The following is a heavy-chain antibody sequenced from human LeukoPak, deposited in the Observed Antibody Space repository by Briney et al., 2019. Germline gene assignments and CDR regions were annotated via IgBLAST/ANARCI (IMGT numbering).Heavy chain of an antibody. V-gene: IGHV3-21*01. CDR2: ISSSSSYI. Sequence: GGSLRLSCAASGFTFSSYSMNWVRQAPGKGLEWVSSISSSSSYIYYADSVKGRFTISRDNAKNSLYLQMNSLRAEDTAVYYCARAYRSGKNDAFDIWGQGTMVTVSS. D-gene: IGHD1-14*01. J-gene: IGHJ3*02. CDR3: ARAYRSGKNDAFDI. CDR1: GFTFSSYS.